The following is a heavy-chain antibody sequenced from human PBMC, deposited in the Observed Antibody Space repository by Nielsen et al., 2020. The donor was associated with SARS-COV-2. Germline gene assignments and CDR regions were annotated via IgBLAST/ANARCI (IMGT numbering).Heavy chain of an antibody. CDR3: ARDREVVVAATPGY. Sequence: GESLKISCAASGFTFSNYWMHWVRQVPGKGLVWVSRINADGSSTSYADYVKGRFTISRDNAKNTLYLQMNSLRAEDTAVYYCARDREVVVAATPGYWGQGTLVTVSS. V-gene: IGHV3-74*01. J-gene: IGHJ4*02. D-gene: IGHD2-15*01. CDR2: INADGSST. CDR1: GFTFSNYW.